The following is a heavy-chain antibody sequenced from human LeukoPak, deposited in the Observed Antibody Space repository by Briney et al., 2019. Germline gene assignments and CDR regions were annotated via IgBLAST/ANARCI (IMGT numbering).Heavy chain of an antibody. J-gene: IGHJ4*02. CDR3: AKGRGFYDSGAYDY. CDR2: ISGSGGLT. V-gene: IGHV3-23*01. D-gene: IGHD3-22*01. Sequence: GRSLRLSCAVSGFTFSSYAMSWVRQAPGKGLEWVSTISGSGGLTYYADSVKGRFTISRDNSRNTLYLQMNSLRTEDTAVYHCAKGRGFYDSGAYDYWGQGTLVTVSS. CDR1: GFTFSSYA.